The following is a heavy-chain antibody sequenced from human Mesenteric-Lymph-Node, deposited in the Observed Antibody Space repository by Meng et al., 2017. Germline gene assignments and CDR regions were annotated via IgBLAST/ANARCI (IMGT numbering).Heavy chain of an antibody. CDR1: GFTVSRFW. Sequence: GESLKISCAASGFTVSRFWMTWVRQAPGKGLEWVAYINQDGSDKYYVDSVRGRFTISRDNAKNSLYLQLNSLRGDDTAMYYCASDLRGATAHWGQGALVTVSS. CDR2: INQDGSDK. J-gene: IGHJ4*02. V-gene: IGHV3-7*01. CDR3: ASDLRGATAH. D-gene: IGHD1-26*01.